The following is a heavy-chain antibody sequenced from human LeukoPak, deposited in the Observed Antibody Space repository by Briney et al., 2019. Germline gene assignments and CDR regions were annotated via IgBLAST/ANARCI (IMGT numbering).Heavy chain of an antibody. CDR1: GFTFSSYS. CDR3: ARGLRYFDWLFPPDAFDI. V-gene: IGHV3-74*01. J-gene: IGHJ3*02. D-gene: IGHD3-9*01. CDR2: INSDGSST. Sequence: GGSLRLSCAASGFTFSSYSMNWVRQAPGKGLEWVSRINSDGSSTSYADSVKGRFTISRDNAKNTLYLQMNSLRAEDTAVYYCARGLRYFDWLFPPDAFDIWGQGTMVTVSS.